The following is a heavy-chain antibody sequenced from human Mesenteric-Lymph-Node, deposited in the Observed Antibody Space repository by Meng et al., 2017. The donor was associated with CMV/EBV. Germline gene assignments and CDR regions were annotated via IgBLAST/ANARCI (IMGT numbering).Heavy chain of an antibody. D-gene: IGHD6-6*01. V-gene: IGHV3-30-3*01. CDR2: ISYDGTSQ. CDR3: AKDGVYSSSSKIDY. Sequence: GESLKISCAASGFTFSGYVMHWVRQAPDKGLAWVATISYDGTSQYYGDSVKGRFTVSRDNSRNTLYLQMNSLRAEDTAVYYCAKDGVYSSSSKIDYWGQGTLVTVSS. J-gene: IGHJ4*02. CDR1: GFTFSGYV.